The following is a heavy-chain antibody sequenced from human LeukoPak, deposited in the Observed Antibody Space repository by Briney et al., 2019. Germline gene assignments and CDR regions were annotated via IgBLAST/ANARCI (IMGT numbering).Heavy chain of an antibody. J-gene: IGHJ4*02. Sequence: GGSLRLSCAASGFTFSSYGMHWVRQAPGKGLEWVAVISYDGSNKYYADSVKGRFTISRDNSKNTLYLQMNSLRAEDTAVYYCAKERENYRSGWYVYYFDYWGQGTLVTVSS. D-gene: IGHD6-19*01. CDR3: AKERENYRSGWYVYYFDY. V-gene: IGHV3-30*18. CDR2: ISYDGSNK. CDR1: GFTFSSYG.